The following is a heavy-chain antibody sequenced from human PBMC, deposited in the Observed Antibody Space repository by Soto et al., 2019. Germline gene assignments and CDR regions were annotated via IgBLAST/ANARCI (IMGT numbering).Heavy chain of an antibody. CDR3: ARSIASSGSGFDP. Sequence: PGGSLRFSCAASGFTFSSYSMHWVRQAPGKGLVWVSRINSDGSSTRYADSVKGRFTISRDNAKNTLYLQMNSLRAEDTAVYYCARSIASSGSGFDPWGQGTLVTVSS. CDR2: INSDGSST. D-gene: IGHD2-21*01. V-gene: IGHV3-74*01. CDR1: GFTFSSYS. J-gene: IGHJ5*02.